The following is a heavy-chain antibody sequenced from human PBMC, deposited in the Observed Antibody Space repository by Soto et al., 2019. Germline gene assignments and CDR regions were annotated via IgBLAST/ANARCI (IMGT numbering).Heavy chain of an antibody. CDR1: GGTFSSYT. Sequence: GPSVKVSFKASGGTFSSYTISWVRQAPGQGLEWMGRIIPILGIANYAQKFQGRVTITADKSTSTAYMELSSLRSEDTAVYYCARDQTTVTRSAFDIWGQGTMVTVSS. CDR3: ARDQTTVTRSAFDI. V-gene: IGHV1-69*04. CDR2: IIPILGIA. D-gene: IGHD4-17*01. J-gene: IGHJ3*02.